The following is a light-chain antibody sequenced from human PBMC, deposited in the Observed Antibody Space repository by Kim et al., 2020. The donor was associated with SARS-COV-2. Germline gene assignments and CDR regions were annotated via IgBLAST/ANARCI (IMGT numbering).Light chain of an antibody. Sequence: EIVLTQSPATLSLSPGERATLSCRASQGISSYLAWYQQKPGQAPRLLIYDASNRATGIPARFSGSGSGTDFTLTISSLEPEDFAVYYCQQRTRWPTVTFGGGTKVDIK. CDR3: QQRTRWPTVT. CDR1: QGISSY. V-gene: IGKV3-11*01. J-gene: IGKJ4*01. CDR2: DAS.